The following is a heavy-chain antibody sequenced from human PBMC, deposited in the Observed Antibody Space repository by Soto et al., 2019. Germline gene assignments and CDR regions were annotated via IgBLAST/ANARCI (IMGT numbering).Heavy chain of an antibody. CDR2: VSSAGGSK. CDR3: ARGGGYSGYDPLDY. V-gene: IGHV3-30-3*01. J-gene: IGHJ4*02. D-gene: IGHD5-12*01. CDR1: GFTFNTYV. Sequence: ESGGGVVQSGKSLRLSCAASGFTFNTYVMHWVRQAPGKGLEWLAFVSSAGGSKYYADSVTGRFTISRDNSQNTLHLQMNSLGPEDTAVYYCARGGGYSGYDPLDYWGQGTLVTVSS.